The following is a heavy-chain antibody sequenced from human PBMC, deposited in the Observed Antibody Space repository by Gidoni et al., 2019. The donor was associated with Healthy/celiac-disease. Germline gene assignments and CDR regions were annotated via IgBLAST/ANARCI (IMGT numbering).Heavy chain of an antibody. J-gene: IGHJ2*01. CDR2: IRSKANIYAT. Sequence: EVQLVASGGGLVQPGGSLKLSCAASGFTFSGSAMNWVRKASGTGLEWVGRIRSKANIYATAYAASVKGRFTISRDDSKNTSYLQMNSLKTEDTAVYYCTRHAEITMARGVIVSRPSALYFDLWGRGTLVTVSS. V-gene: IGHV3-73*01. CDR3: TRHAEITMARGVIVSRPSALYFDL. CDR1: GFTFSGSA. D-gene: IGHD3-10*01.